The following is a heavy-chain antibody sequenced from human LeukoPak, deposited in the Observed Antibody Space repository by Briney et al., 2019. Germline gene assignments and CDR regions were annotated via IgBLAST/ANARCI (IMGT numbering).Heavy chain of an antibody. J-gene: IGHJ6*03. D-gene: IGHD6-19*01. CDR1: GGTFSSYA. CDR3: ARGRIAVAGRKYYYYMDV. CDR2: TIPGLGTA. Sequence: SVKVSCKASGGTFSSYAISWVRQAPGQGLEWMGGTIPGLGTANSAQKFKGRVTITADKSTSTAYMELSSLRSEDTAVYYCARGRIAVAGRKYYYYMDVWGKGTTVTVSS. V-gene: IGHV1-69*06.